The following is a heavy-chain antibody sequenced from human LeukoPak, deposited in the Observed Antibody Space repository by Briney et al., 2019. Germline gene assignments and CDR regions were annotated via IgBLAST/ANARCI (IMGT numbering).Heavy chain of an antibody. CDR3: ARENELELRAFDI. Sequence: GGSLRLSCAASGFTFSSYWMSWVRQAPGKGLEWVANIKQDGSEKYYVDSVKGRFTISRDNAKNSLYLQMNSLRAEDTAVYYCARENELELRAFDIWGQGTMVTVSS. CDR2: IKQDGSEK. V-gene: IGHV3-7*01. CDR1: GFTFSSYW. J-gene: IGHJ3*02. D-gene: IGHD1-7*01.